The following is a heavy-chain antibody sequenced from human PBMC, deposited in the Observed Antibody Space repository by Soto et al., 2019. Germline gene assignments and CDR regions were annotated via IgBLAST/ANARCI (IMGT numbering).Heavy chain of an antibody. CDR3: AGNTDRPHLGVNYYYILDV. V-gene: IGHV1-69*12. CDR1: GGTFRNSA. Sequence: QVQLEQSGAEVKKPGSSVKVSCKASGGTFRNSAISWVRQAPGQGLEWMGGIMPIFRTPDYAQKFQGRVTITADESTRTAYMELSGLRSDDTAVYYCAGNTDRPHLGVNYYYILDVWGHGTTVTVSS. D-gene: IGHD2-2*02. J-gene: IGHJ6*02. CDR2: IMPIFRTP.